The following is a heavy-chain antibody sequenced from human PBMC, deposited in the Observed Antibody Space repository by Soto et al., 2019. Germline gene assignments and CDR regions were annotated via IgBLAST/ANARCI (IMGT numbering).Heavy chain of an antibody. J-gene: IGHJ4*02. V-gene: IGHV3-21*01. D-gene: IGHD6-13*01. Sequence: EVQLVESGGGLVKPGGSLRLSCAASGFTFSSYSMNWVRQAPGRGLEWVSSISSSSSYIYYADSVKGRFTISRDNAKNSLYLQMNRLRAEDTAVYYCARPSSSWFYFDYWGQGTLVTVSS. CDR3: ARPSSSWFYFDY. CDR2: ISSSSSYI. CDR1: GFTFSSYS.